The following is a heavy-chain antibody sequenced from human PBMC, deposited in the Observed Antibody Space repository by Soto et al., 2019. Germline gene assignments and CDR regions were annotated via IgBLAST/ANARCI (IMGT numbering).Heavy chain of an antibody. Sequence: SETLSLTCAVYGGSFSGYYWSWIRQPPGKGLEWIGEINHSGSTNYNPSLKSRVTISVDTSKNQFSLKLSSVTAADTAVYYCARGRGGRNWGQGTLVTVSS. CDR1: GGSFSGYY. CDR3: ARGRGGRN. CDR2: INHSGST. J-gene: IGHJ4*02. D-gene: IGHD3-16*01. V-gene: IGHV4-34*01.